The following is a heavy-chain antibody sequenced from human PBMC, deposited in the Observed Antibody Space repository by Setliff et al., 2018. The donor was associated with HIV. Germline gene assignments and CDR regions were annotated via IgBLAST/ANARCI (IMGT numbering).Heavy chain of an antibody. CDR2: ISVYNGKI. CDR1: GYTFTNFG. D-gene: IGHD6-13*01. V-gene: IGHV1-18*01. CDR3: ARDYGSSPYAVFDS. J-gene: IGHJ4*02. Sequence: GASVKVSCKASGYTFTNFGVSWVRQAPGQGLEWMGWISVYNGKIDYAQKFQGRVTMTTETSTSTAHMELRSLRSDDTAVYYCARDYGSSPYAVFDSWGQETLVTVSS.